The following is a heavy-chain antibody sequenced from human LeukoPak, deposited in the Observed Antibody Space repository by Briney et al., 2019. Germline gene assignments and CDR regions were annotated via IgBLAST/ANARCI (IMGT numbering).Heavy chain of an antibody. CDR2: ISGSGVI. D-gene: IGHD3-10*01. J-gene: IGHJ5*02. CDR1: GGPITTYY. Sequence: SETLSLTCTVSGGPITTYYLSWIRQSAGMGLEWIGRISGSGVITYNPSLRSRVILSLDTSNNHFSLKLISVTAADTAVYYCARDSGTTGEVKFDPWGQGMLVTVSS. CDR3: ARDSGTTGEVKFDP. V-gene: IGHV4-4*07.